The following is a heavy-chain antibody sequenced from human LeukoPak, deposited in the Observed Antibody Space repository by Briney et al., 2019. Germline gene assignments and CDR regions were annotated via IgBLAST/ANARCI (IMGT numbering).Heavy chain of an antibody. Sequence: PGGSLRLSCAASGFTFSSYEMNWVRQAPGKGLEWVSSISSSSSYIYYADSVKGRFTISRDNAKNSLYLQMNSLRAEDTAVYYCARSADCTRTSCYAMDVWGKGTTVIVSS. CDR1: GFTFSSYE. V-gene: IGHV3-21*06. J-gene: IGHJ6*04. CDR3: ARSADCTRTSCYAMDV. CDR2: ISSSSSYI. D-gene: IGHD2-2*01.